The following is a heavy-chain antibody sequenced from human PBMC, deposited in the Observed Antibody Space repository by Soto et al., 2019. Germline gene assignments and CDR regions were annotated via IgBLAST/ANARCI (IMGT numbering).Heavy chain of an antibody. J-gene: IGHJ4*02. CDR3: ARDGGKHSGGIDY. CDR1: GGTFSSYS. V-gene: IGHV1-69*01. Sequence: QVQLVQSGAEVKKPGSSVKVSCKASGGTFSSYSINWVRQAPGQGLEWMGEIIPIFGTANYAQKFQGRVTITADETTSTAYLGLSSLGYEDTAGYYCARDGGKHSGGIDYWGQGTLVTVSS. CDR2: IIPIFGTA. D-gene: IGHD1-26*01.